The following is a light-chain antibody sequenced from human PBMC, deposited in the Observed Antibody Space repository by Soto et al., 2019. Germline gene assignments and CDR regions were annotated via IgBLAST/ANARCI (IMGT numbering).Light chain of an antibody. V-gene: IGKV3-15*01. CDR2: GAS. J-gene: IGKJ2*01. CDR3: QQYDDWPPYT. Sequence: EIVMTQSPATLSVSPGERATLSCRASQSVNSNLAWYQQKPGQPPRLLIYGASTRATGIPARFSGCGAGTEFTLTISSLQSEDFAVYYCQQYDDWPPYTFGQGTKVEIK. CDR1: QSVNSN.